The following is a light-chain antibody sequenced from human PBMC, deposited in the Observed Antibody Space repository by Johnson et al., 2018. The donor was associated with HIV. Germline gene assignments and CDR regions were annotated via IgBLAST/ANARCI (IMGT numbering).Light chain of an antibody. CDR1: SSNIANIY. V-gene: IGLV1-51*01. J-gene: IGLJ1*01. Sequence: QSVLTQPPSVSAAPGQKVTISCSGSSSNIANIYVSWYQQLPGTAPKLLIYDNNKRPSGISDRFSGSKSGTSATLGITGLQTGDEADYYCGTWDSSLSAGVFGTGTWVTVL. CDR3: GTWDSSLSAGV. CDR2: DNN.